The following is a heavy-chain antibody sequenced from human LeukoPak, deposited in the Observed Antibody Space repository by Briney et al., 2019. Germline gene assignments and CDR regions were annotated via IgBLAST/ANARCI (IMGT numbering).Heavy chain of an antibody. Sequence: GGPLRLSCAASGFTLSDYYMTWIRQAPGKGLEWLSYISSTSSYTNYADSVKGRFTISRDNAKNSLYLQMNSLRAEDTAVYYCVRREGIWGQGTLVTVSS. CDR2: ISSTSSYT. J-gene: IGHJ3*02. CDR3: VRREGI. CDR1: GFTLSDYY. V-gene: IGHV3-11*06.